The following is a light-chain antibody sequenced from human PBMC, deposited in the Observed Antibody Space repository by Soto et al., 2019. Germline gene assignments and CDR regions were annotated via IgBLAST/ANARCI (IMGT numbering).Light chain of an antibody. CDR3: HQYDDGPYT. J-gene: IGKJ2*01. V-gene: IGKV3-15*01. Sequence: EIVMTQSPATLSVSPGERATLSFRASQSVSSNVAWYQQIPGQTPRLLIYGASTRATGIPVRFSGSGSGTEFTLTISSLQSEDFAVYYCHQYDDGPYTFGQGTKV. CDR1: QSVSSN. CDR2: GAS.